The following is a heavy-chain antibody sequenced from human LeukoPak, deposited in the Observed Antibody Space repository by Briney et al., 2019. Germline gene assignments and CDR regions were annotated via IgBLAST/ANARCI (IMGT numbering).Heavy chain of an antibody. V-gene: IGHV3-21*01. Sequence: GGSLRLSCAASGFTFSSYSMNWVRQAPGKGLEWVSSISSSSYIYYADSVKGRFTISRDNAKNSLYLQMNSLRAEDTAVYYCARVGGSYFKYYFDYWGQGTLVTVSS. J-gene: IGHJ4*02. D-gene: IGHD1-26*01. CDR2: ISSSSYI. CDR1: GFTFSSYS. CDR3: ARVGGSYFKYYFDY.